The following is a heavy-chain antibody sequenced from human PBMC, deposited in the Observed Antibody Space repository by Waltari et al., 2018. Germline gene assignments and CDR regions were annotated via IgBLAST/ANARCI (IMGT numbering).Heavy chain of an antibody. V-gene: IGHV1-8*03. CDR2: CNPNDGNT. CDR1: GYTFTSYD. Sequence: QVQLVQSGAEVKKPGASVKVSCKASGYTFTSYDINWVRQATGQGLDWNGWCNPNDGNTGYAQKFQGRVTITRNTSISTAYMELSSLRSEDTAVYYCARGVTYGRWFDPWGQGTLVTVSS. J-gene: IGHJ5*02. CDR3: ARGVTYGRWFDP. D-gene: IGHD4-17*01.